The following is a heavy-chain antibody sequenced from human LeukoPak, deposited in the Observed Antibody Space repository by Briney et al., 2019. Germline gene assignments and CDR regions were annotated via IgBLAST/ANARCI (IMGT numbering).Heavy chain of an antibody. Sequence: GGSLRLSCAASGFTFSSYSMNWVRQAPGKGLEWVSYISSSSSTIYYADSVKGRFTISRDNAKNSLYLQMNSLRAEDTAVYYCAREGGDYYFDYWGQGTLVTVSS. J-gene: IGHJ4*02. CDR1: GFTFSSYS. D-gene: IGHD4-17*01. V-gene: IGHV3-48*04. CDR3: AREGGDYYFDY. CDR2: ISSSSSTI.